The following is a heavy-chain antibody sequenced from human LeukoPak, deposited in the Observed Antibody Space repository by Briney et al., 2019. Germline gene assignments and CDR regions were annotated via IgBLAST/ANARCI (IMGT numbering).Heavy chain of an antibody. J-gene: IGHJ6*02. Sequence: GGSLRLSCAAAGFTFSIYWMHWVRQAPGNGLVWISRVNSDGSTTTYADSVKGRFTISRDNAKNTLYLQMNSLRAEDTAVYYCASSSPTVVSDTYYYYAMDVWGQGTTVTVSS. V-gene: IGHV3-74*01. CDR3: ASSSPTVVSDTYYYYAMDV. CDR2: VNSDGSTT. CDR1: GFTFSIYW. D-gene: IGHD4-23*01.